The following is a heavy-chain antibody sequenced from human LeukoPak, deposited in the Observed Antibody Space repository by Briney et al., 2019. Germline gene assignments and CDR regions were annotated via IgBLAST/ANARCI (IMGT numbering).Heavy chain of an antibody. V-gene: IGHV3-23*01. CDR3: AKEKAGYCSSTSCFDGYDY. CDR1: GFTFSSYS. D-gene: IGHD2-2*01. J-gene: IGHJ4*02. Sequence: GSLRLSFAASGFTFSSYSMSWVRQAPGKGLEWVSAISGSGGSTYYADSVKGRFSISRDNSKNTLYLQLNSLRAEDSAVYYCAKEKAGYCSSTSCFDGYDYWGQGTLVTVSS. CDR2: ISGSGGST.